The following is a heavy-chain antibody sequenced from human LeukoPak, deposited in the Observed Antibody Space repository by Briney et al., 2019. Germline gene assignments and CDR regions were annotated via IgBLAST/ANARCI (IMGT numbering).Heavy chain of an antibody. Sequence: PGGSLRLSCAASGFTFSSYGMHWVRQAPGKGLEWVAAIWYDGSNKYSADSVKGRFTISRDNSKNTLYLQMNSLRAEDTAVYYCARVMVRGVRFNGMDVWGKGTTVTVSS. CDR3: ARVMVRGVRFNGMDV. J-gene: IGHJ6*04. D-gene: IGHD3-10*01. CDR1: GFTFSSYG. CDR2: IWYDGSNK. V-gene: IGHV3-33*01.